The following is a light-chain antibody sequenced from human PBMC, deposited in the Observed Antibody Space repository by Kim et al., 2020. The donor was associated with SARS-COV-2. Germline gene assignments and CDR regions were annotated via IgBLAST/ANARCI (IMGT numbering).Light chain of an antibody. CDR3: SAWDASLSAGV. V-gene: IGLV1-51*01. CDR1: TSNIGNNP. Sequence: GQRVTISCSGSTSNIGNNPVSWYQQLPEAAPKLLIYDDNKRPAGIPDRFSGSKSGTSAALGITGLQPEDEADYYCSAWDASLSAGVFGGGTQLTVL. J-gene: IGLJ2*01. CDR2: DDN.